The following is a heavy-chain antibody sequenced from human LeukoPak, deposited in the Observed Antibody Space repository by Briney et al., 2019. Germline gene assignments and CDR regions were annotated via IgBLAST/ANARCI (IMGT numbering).Heavy chain of an antibody. J-gene: IGHJ4*02. CDR3: AREDDSSGYYFV. CDR1: GGSISSGDYY. V-gene: IGHV4-30-4*01. CDR2: IYYSGST. D-gene: IGHD3-22*01. Sequence: SETLSLTCTVSGGSISSGDYYWSWIRQPPGKGLEWIGYIYYSGSTYYNPSLKSRVTISVDTSKNQFSLKLSPVTAADTAVYYCAREDDSSGYYFVWGQGTLVTVSS.